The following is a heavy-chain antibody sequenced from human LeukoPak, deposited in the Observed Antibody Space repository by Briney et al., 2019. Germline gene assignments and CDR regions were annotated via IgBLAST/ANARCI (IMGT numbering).Heavy chain of an antibody. Sequence: GGSLRLSCAASGFAFSHAWMSWVRQAPGKGLEGVGLIRSKTDGGTTDYAAPVKGRFTISRDDSKNTLYLQMNSLKTEDTAVYYCTTDPPGFGYCSGGSCSSDNWFDPWGQGTLVTVSS. CDR1: GFAFSHAW. V-gene: IGHV3-15*01. J-gene: IGHJ5*02. CDR3: TTDPPGFGYCSGGSCSSDNWFDP. CDR2: IRSKTDGGTT. D-gene: IGHD2-15*01.